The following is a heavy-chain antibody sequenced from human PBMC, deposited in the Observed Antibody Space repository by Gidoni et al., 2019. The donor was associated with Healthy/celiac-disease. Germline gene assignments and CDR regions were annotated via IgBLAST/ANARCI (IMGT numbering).Heavy chain of an antibody. Sequence: EVQLLESGGGLVQPGGSLSLFCSVSGFPFSSHAMGWVRQAPGKGLEWVSAISGSGGSTYYADSVKGRFTISRDNSKNTLYLQMNSLRAEDTAVYYCAKDHPSYYDSSGYWKNWGQGTLVTVSS. CDR1: GFPFSSHA. J-gene: IGHJ4*02. CDR2: ISGSGGST. CDR3: AKDHPSYYDSSGYWKN. V-gene: IGHV3-23*01. D-gene: IGHD3-22*01.